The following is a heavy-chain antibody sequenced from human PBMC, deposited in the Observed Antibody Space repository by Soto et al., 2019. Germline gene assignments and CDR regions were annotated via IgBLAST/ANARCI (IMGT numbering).Heavy chain of an antibody. V-gene: IGHV1-2*02. CDR2: INPNSGGT. CDR3: ASPHSHVLRFLEWFHYYYYGMDV. D-gene: IGHD3-3*01. CDR1: GYTFTGYY. Sequence: ASLKVSCKASGYTFTGYYMHWVRQAPGQGLEWMGWINPNSGGTNYAQKFQGRVTMTRDTSISTAYMELSRLRSDDTAVYYCASPHSHVLRFLEWFHYYYYGMDVWGQGTTVTVSS. J-gene: IGHJ6*02.